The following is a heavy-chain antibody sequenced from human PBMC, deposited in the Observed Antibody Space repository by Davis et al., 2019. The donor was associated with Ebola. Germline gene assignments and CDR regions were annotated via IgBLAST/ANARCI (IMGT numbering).Heavy chain of an antibody. D-gene: IGHD6-19*01. CDR3: AKEVSVWLVGYFDY. Sequence: GESLKISCAASGFTFSSYGMHWVRQAPGKGLEWVSAISGSGGSTYYADSVKGRFTISRDNSKNTLYLQMNSLRAEDTAVYYCAKEVSVWLVGYFDYWGQGTLVTVSS. V-gene: IGHV3-23*01. J-gene: IGHJ4*02. CDR1: GFTFSSYG. CDR2: ISGSGGST.